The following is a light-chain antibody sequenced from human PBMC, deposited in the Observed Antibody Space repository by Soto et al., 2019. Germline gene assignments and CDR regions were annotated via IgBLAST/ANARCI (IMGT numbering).Light chain of an antibody. CDR2: GNS. J-gene: IGLJ1*01. Sequence: QSVLTQPPSVPGAPGQRVTISCTGSSSNIGAGYDVHWYQQLPGTAPKLLIYGNSNRPSGVPDRFSGSKSGTSASLAITGLQDEDEAEYYCQSYDSSMSGYVFGTGNKVTVL. CDR3: QSYDSSMSGYV. CDR1: SSNIGAGYD. V-gene: IGLV1-40*01.